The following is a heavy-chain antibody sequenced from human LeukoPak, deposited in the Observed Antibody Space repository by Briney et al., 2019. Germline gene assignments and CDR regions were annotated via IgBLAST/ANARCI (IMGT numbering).Heavy chain of an antibody. D-gene: IGHD1-26*01. J-gene: IGHJ4*02. CDR3: ARGTSYSGATFLY. CDR1: GGSISSFY. V-gene: IGHV4-59*01. Sequence: SETLSLTCTVSGGSISSFYWNWIRQPPGKGLEWIGYIYHSESTNYNPSLKGRVTISADTSKNQFSLKLSSVTAADTVVYYCARGTSYSGATFLYWGQGTLVTVSS. CDR2: IYHSEST.